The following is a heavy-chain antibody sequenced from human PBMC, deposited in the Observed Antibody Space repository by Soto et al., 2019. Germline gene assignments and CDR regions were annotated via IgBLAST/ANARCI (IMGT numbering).Heavy chain of an antibody. Sequence: GGSLSLSCAASGFTCSSCAMGWVRQAPGKGLEWVSDIIDSGGSTYYADSVKGRFTISRDNSKSTLYLQMNSLRAEDTALYYCAKGRSYYYYYGVDVWGQGTTVTVSS. CDR3: AKGRSYYYYYGVDV. CDR2: IIDSGGST. CDR1: GFTCSSCA. J-gene: IGHJ6*02. V-gene: IGHV3-23*01.